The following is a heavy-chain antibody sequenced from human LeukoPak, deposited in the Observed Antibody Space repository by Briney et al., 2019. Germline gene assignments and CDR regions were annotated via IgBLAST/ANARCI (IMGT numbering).Heavy chain of an antibody. CDR1: GGSISSYY. J-gene: IGHJ4*02. CDR2: FYYSGST. CDR3: ARHKGYSYGYDY. Sequence: NTSETLSLTCTVSGGSISSYYWSWIRQPPGKGLEWMGYFYYSGSTNYNPSLKSRVTISVDTSKNQFSLKLSSVTAADTAVYYCARHKGYSYGYDYWGQGTLVTVSS. D-gene: IGHD5-18*01. V-gene: IGHV4-59*08.